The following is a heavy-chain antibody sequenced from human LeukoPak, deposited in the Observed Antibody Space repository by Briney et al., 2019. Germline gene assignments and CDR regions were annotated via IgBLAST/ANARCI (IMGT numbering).Heavy chain of an antibody. CDR2: IYTSGST. Sequence: SETLSLTCTVSGGSISSYYWSWIRQPAGKGLEWIGRIYTSGSTNYNPSLKSRVTMSVDTSKNRFSLKLSSVTAADTAVYYCARDRGGYSGYDRPPYNWFDPWGQGTLVTAS. D-gene: IGHD5-12*01. CDR1: GGSISSYY. V-gene: IGHV4-4*07. J-gene: IGHJ5*02. CDR3: ARDRGGYSGYDRPPYNWFDP.